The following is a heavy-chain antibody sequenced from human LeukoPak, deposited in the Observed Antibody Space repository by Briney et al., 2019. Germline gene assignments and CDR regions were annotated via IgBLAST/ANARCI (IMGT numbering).Heavy chain of an antibody. CDR2: FDPEDGKT. CDR3: AGSSSWTPLDY. D-gene: IGHD6-13*01. Sequence: ASVKVSCKVSGYTLTELSIHWVRQAPGKGLEWMGGFDPEDGKTSYTQRFQGRVTLTKDTSTDTAYMELSSLTSEDTAVYYCAGSSSWTPLDYWGQGTLVTVSS. CDR1: GYTLTELS. J-gene: IGHJ4*02. V-gene: IGHV1-24*01.